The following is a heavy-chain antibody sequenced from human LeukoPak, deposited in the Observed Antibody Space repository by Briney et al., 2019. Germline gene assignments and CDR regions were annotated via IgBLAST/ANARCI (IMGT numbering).Heavy chain of an antibody. D-gene: IGHD2-2*03. CDR1: GFTFSSYA. CDR2: ISYDGRYE. CDR3: AKDLDN. Sequence: PGRSLRLSCAASGFTFSSYAMHWVRQAPGKGLEWVAVISYDGRYEYYADSVKGRFTISRDNSMNTLYLQMNSLRAEDTAVYYCAKDLDNWGQGTLVTVSS. V-gene: IGHV3-30*01. J-gene: IGHJ4*02.